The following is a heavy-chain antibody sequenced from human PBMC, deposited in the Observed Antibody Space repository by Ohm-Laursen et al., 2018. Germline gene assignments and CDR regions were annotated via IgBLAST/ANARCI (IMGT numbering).Heavy chain of an antibody. CDR3: ARGMGWSGYRDYFDY. J-gene: IGHJ4*02. CDR1: GFTFSSHA. Sequence: GSLRLSCAASGFTFSSHAMSWVRQAPGKGLEWVSVISGSGGSTYYADSVKGRFTISRDNSKNTLYLQMNSLRAEDTAVYFCARGMGWSGYRDYFDYWGQGTLVTVSS. D-gene: IGHD3-3*01. V-gene: IGHV3-23*01. CDR2: ISGSGGST.